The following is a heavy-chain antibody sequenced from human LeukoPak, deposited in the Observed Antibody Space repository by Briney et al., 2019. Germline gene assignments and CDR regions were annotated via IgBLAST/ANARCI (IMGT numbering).Heavy chain of an antibody. J-gene: IGHJ4*02. CDR2: ISGSGVST. V-gene: IGHV3-23*01. D-gene: IGHD1-7*01. CDR1: GFTFSSYA. CDR3: AKDERNWNYNLASQTYD. Sequence: PGGSLRLSCAASGFTFSSYAMSWVRQAPGKGLEWVSAISGSGVSTYYADSVKGRFTVSRDNSKNTPYLQMSSLRAEDTAVYYCAKDERNWNYNLASQTYDWGQGTLVTVSS.